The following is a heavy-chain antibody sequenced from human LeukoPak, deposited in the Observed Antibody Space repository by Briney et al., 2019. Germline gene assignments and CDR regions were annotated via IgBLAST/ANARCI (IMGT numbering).Heavy chain of an antibody. J-gene: IGHJ4*02. CDR1: GFTFSNFV. CDR3: ARDREWELQDY. CDR2: IGGGGGST. Sequence: GGSLRLSCAASGFTFSNFVMTWVRQAPGKGLEWVSSIGGGGGSTHHADSVKGRFTLSRDNSKRTLYLQMNSLRAEDTAVYYCARDREWELQDYWGQGTLVTVSS. D-gene: IGHD1-26*01. V-gene: IGHV3-23*01.